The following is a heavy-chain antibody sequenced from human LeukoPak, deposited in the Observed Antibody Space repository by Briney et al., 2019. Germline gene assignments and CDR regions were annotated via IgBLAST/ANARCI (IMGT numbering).Heavy chain of an antibody. CDR2: IRDDGSDT. D-gene: IGHD6-19*01. J-gene: IGHJ3*02. V-gene: IGHV3-30*02. CDR3: AKSDGHGTGYGFHI. Sequence: GGSLRLSCAASGFTFNDYAMYWVRQSPGRGPEWVALIRDDGSDTYHADSVKGRFTISRDNSKNTAFLRMNSLRGEDSAIYYCAKSDGHGTGYGFHIWGQGTMVTVSS. CDR1: GFTFNDYA.